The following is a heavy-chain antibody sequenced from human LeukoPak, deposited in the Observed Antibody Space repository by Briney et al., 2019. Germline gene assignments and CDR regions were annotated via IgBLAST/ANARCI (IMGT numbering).Heavy chain of an antibody. V-gene: IGHV1-2*02. D-gene: IGHD3-22*01. CDR2: INPNSGGT. CDR1: GYTFAGYY. Sequence: ASVKVSCKASGYTFAGYYMHWVRQATGQGLEWMGWINPNSGGTHYAQKFQGRVTMTRDTSILTAYMELSRLRSDDTAVYYWARESAYYDSSGYYDWGQGTLVTVSS. CDR3: ARESAYYDSSGYYD. J-gene: IGHJ4*02.